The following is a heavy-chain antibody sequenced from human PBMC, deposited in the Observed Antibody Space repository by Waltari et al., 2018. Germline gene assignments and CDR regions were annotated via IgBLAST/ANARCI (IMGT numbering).Heavy chain of an antibody. CDR1: GVTCSRYA. J-gene: IGHJ4*02. CDR2: ISYDGSNK. D-gene: IGHD1-26*01. Sequence: QVQLAESGGGVVEHGRSVRLSCDASGVTCSRYAMHWDRQAPGKGLEWGAVISYDGSNKYYADSLMGRFTISRDNSKNTLYLQMNSLRAEDTAVYYFAREWEPTGRFDYWGQGTLVTVSS. V-gene: IGHV3-30*01. CDR3: AREWEPTGRFDY.